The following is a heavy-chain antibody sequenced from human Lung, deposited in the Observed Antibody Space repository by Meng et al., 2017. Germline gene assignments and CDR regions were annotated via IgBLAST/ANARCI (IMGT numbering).Heavy chain of an antibody. J-gene: IGHJ4*02. V-gene: IGHV6-1*01. Sequence: QVHLQQSGPGLVKLSQTLSLPCAISGDSVSSNSAAWNWIRHSTSRGLEWLGRTYYRSKCYNGYAVSVRSRITINPDTSKNQFSLQLNSVAPEDTAVYYCARSQQWLDSWGQGTLVTVSS. D-gene: IGHD6-19*01. CDR2: TYYRSKCYN. CDR1: GDSVSSNSAA. CDR3: ARSQQWLDS.